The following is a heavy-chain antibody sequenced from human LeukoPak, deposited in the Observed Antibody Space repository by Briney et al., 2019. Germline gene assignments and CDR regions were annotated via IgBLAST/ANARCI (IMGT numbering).Heavy chain of an antibody. CDR2: ISGSGGST. J-gene: IGHJ4*02. D-gene: IGHD1-20*01. CDR3: AKDRGNWNRVGDFDY. Sequence: PGGPLRLSCAASGFTFSSYAMSWVRQAPGKGLEWVSAISGSGGSTYYADSVKGRFTISRDNSKNTLYLQMNSLRAEDTAVYYCAKDRGNWNRVGDFDYWGQGTLVTVSS. CDR1: GFTFSSYA. V-gene: IGHV3-23*01.